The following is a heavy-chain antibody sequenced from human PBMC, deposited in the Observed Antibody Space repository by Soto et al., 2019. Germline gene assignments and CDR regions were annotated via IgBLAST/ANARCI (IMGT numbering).Heavy chain of an antibody. CDR2: IYYSGST. V-gene: IGHV4-31*03. CDR1: GGSISSGGYY. J-gene: IGHJ4*02. Sequence: SETLSLTCTVSGGSISSGGYYWSWIRQHPGKGLEWIGYIYYSGSTYYNPSLKSRVTISVDTSKNQFSLKLSSVTAADTAVYYCARVMYYDSSGYSSDFDYWGQGTLATVSS. D-gene: IGHD3-22*01. CDR3: ARVMYYDSSGYSSDFDY.